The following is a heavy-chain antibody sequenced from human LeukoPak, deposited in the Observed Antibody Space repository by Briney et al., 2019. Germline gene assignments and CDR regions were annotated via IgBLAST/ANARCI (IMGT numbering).Heavy chain of an antibody. D-gene: IGHD2-15*01. CDR3: AKGSASARPYYFDH. Sequence: GGSLRLSCAASGFTFSSYAMHWVRQAPGKGLEWVAVISYDGSNKYYADSVKGRFTISRDNSKNTLYLQMNSLRAEDTAVYYCAKGSASARPYYFDHWGQGTLLTVSS. CDR2: ISYDGSNK. J-gene: IGHJ4*02. CDR1: GFTFSSYA. V-gene: IGHV3-30-3*01.